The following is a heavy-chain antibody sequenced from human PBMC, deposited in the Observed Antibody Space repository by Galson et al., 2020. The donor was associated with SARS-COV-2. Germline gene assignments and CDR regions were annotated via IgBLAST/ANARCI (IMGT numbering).Heavy chain of an antibody. D-gene: IGHD5-18*01. V-gene: IGHV4-30-2*01. CDR3: ARGDTAMVRHDAFDI. Sequence: TLSLTCAVSGGSISSGGYSWSWIRQPPGKGLEWIGYIYHSGSTYYNPSLKSRVTISVDRSKNQFSLKLSSVTAADTAVYYCARGDTAMVRHDAFDIWGQGTMVTVSS. CDR1: GGSISSGGYS. J-gene: IGHJ3*02. CDR2: IYHSGST.